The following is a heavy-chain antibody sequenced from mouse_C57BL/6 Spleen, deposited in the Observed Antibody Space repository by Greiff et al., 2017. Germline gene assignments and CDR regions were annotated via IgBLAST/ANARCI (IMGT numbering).Heavy chain of an antibody. CDR1: GFTFSSYG. CDR2: ISSGGSYT. CDR3: ARQTGLYAMDY. J-gene: IGHJ4*01. D-gene: IGHD4-1*01. Sequence: DVKLVESGGDLVKPGGSLKLSCAASGFTFSSYGMSWVRQTPDKRLEWVATISSGGSYTYYPDSVKGRFTISRDNAKNTLYLQMSSLKSEDTAMYYCARQTGLYAMDYWGQGTSVTVSS. V-gene: IGHV5-6*02.